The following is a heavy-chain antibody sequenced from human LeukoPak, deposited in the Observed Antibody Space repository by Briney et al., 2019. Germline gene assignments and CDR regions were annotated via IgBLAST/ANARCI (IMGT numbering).Heavy chain of an antibody. V-gene: IGHV4-30-2*01. CDR1: GGSIGSGGYY. CDR3: ARDKEGATDAFDS. J-gene: IGHJ4*02. Sequence: PSETLSLTCTVSGGSIGSGGYYWSWIRQPQGKGLEWIGYIYHTGSAYYNPSLKSRVTISVDRSKNQFSLTLSSVTAADTAVYYCARDKEGATDAFDSWGQGTLVTVSS. D-gene: IGHD1-26*01. CDR2: IYHTGSA.